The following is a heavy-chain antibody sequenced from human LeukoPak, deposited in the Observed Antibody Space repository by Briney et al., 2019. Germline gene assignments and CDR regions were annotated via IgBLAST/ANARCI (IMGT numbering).Heavy chain of an antibody. J-gene: IGHJ3*01. CDR2: IHHSGST. Sequence: KPSETLSLTCAVSGYSISSGYYWGWIRQPPGKGLEWIASIHHSGSTYYNSSLKSRTTISMDTSKSQFSLKLTSVTAADTAIYFCARYPHAFDVWGQGTMVTVSS. V-gene: IGHV4-38-2*01. CDR3: ARYPHAFDV. CDR1: GYSISSGYY.